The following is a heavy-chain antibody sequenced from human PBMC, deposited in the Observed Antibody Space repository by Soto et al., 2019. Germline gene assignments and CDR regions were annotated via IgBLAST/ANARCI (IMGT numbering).Heavy chain of an antibody. J-gene: IGHJ4*02. CDR3: ASLLGTHDDY. V-gene: IGHV1-46*01. CDR1: GYTFTSYY. Sequence: QVQLVQSGAEVKKPGASVKVSCKASGYTFTSYYISWVRQAPGQGLEWMGIINPNGGSTSYAQKFQGQVTMTRDKSTSTVYMELSSMRSEDTAGYYCASLLGTHDDYWGQGTLVTVSS. CDR2: INPNGGST.